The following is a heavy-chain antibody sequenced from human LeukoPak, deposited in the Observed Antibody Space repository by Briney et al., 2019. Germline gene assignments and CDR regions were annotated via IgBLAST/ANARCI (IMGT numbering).Heavy chain of an antibody. CDR1: GYSISSGYS. D-gene: IGHD6-19*01. CDR2: IDHSGST. V-gene: IGHV4-38-2*02. CDR3: ARGYSSGWSGFDP. J-gene: IGHJ5*02. Sequence: KPSETLSLTCTVSGYSISSGYSWGWIRQTPGKGLEWIGSIDHSGSTYYNPSLSGRVTISVDTSKNQFSLKLSSVTAADTAVYYCARGYSSGWSGFDPWGQGTLVTVSS.